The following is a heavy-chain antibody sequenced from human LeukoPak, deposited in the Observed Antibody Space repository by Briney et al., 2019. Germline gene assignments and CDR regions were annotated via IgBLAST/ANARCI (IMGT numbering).Heavy chain of an antibody. CDR3: AGYYDTDAFDI. J-gene: IGHJ3*02. V-gene: IGHV4-34*01. Sequence: TSETLSLTCAVYGGSFSGYYWSWIRQPPGKGLEWIGEINHSGSTNYNPSLKSRVTISVDTSKNQFSLKLSSVTAADTAVYYCAGYYDTDAFDIWGQGTMVTASS. CDR2: INHSGST. CDR1: GGSFSGYY. D-gene: IGHD3-22*01.